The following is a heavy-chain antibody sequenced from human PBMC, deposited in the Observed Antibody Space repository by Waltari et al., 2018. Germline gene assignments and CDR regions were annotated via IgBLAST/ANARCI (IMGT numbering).Heavy chain of an antibody. CDR3: ASQSTTLFDY. V-gene: IGHV3-33*01. J-gene: IGHJ4*02. D-gene: IGHD2-15*01. CDR1: GFTFSRFG. CDR2: IWHDGSNE. Sequence: QVQLVESGGGVVQPGRSLRLSCAASGFTFSRFGMHWVRQAPGKGREWVAGIWHDGSNEYYVDSVKSRFTISRDNSKNTLYLQMNSLRAEDSAVYYCASQSTTLFDYWGQGTLVTVSS.